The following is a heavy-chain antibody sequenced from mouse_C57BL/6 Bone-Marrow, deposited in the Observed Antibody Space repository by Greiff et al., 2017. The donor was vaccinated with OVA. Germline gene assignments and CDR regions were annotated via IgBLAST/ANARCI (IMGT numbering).Heavy chain of an antibody. V-gene: IGHV3-6*01. D-gene: IGHD1-1*01. Sequence: VQLQQSGPGLVKPSQSLSLTCSVTGYSITSGYYWNWIRQFPGNKLEWMGYISYDGSNNYNPSLKNRISITRDTSKNQFFLKLNSVTTEDTATYYCARGLITTVVAPHYYAMDYWGQGTSVTVSS. CDR1: GYSITSGYY. J-gene: IGHJ4*01. CDR3: ARGLITTVVAPHYYAMDY. CDR2: ISYDGSN.